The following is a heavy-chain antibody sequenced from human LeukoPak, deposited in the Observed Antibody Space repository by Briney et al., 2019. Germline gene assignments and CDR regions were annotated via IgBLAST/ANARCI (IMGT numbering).Heavy chain of an antibody. CDR1: GFTFSSYG. D-gene: IGHD2-2*01. J-gene: IGHJ4*02. Sequence: GGSLRLSCAASGFTFSSYGMHWVRQAPGKGLEWVAVISFDATNKYYADSVKGRFTISRDNSKNTLYLQMSGLRAEDTALYYCAKAHCSPTSCSRVDYWGQGTLVTVSS. CDR2: ISFDATNK. CDR3: AKAHCSPTSCSRVDY. V-gene: IGHV3-30*18.